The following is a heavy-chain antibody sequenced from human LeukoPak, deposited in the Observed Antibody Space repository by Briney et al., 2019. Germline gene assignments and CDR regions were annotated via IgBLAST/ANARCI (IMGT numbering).Heavy chain of an antibody. CDR1: RFTLSSYW. CDR2: IKQDGSEK. V-gene: IGHV3-7*01. Sequence: GGSLRLSCAASRFTLSSYWMSWVRQAPGKGLEWVANIKQDGSEKYYVDSVKGRFTISRDNARNSLYLQMNSLRAEDTAMYYCARDLSGVTGYTYGRGIDYWGQGTLVTVAS. D-gene: IGHD5-18*01. CDR3: ARDLSGVTGYTYGRGIDY. J-gene: IGHJ4*02.